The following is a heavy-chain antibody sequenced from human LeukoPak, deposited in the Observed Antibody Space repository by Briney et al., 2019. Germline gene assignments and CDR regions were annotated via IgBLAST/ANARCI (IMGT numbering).Heavy chain of an antibody. D-gene: IGHD5-12*01. J-gene: IGHJ4*02. CDR3: ARKYSGYGGWIDY. CDR2: IHESGST. CDR1: GDSITTYY. V-gene: IGHV4-59*01. Sequence: PSGTLSLTCTVSGDSITTYYRSWIRQPPGKGLEWIGYIHESGSTNYNPSLKSRVTISSDMSKNQFSLKLNSVTAADTAVYYCARKYSGYGGWIDYWGQGTLVTVSS.